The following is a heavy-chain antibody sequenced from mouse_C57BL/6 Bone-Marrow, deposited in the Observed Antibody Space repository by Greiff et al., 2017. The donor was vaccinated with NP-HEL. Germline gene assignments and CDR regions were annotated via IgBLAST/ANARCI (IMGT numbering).Heavy chain of an antibody. D-gene: IGHD1-1*01. Sequence: EVQVVESGEGLVKPGGSLKLSCAASGFTFSSYAMSWVRQTPEKRLEWVAYISSGGDYIYYADTVEGRFTISRDNARNTLYLQMSSLKSEDTAMYYCTREDYGRYAMDYWGQGTSVTVSS. CDR1: GFTFSSYA. J-gene: IGHJ4*01. CDR2: ISSGGDYI. CDR3: TREDYGRYAMDY. V-gene: IGHV5-9-1*02.